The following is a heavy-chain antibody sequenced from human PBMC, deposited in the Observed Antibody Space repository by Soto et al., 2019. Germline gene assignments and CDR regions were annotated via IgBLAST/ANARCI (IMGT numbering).Heavy chain of an antibody. D-gene: IGHD2-15*01. CDR1: GDSISGYY. CDR2: IYYSGNT. Sequence: SETLSLTCTVSGDSISGYYWSWIRQPPGKGLQWIGYIYYSGNTNYNPSLKGRVTMSVDTSKNQFSLQVSSVTAADTSVYFCAKYRRTDAEGYTFDYWGQGALVTVSS. J-gene: IGHJ4*02. V-gene: IGHV4-59*01. CDR3: AKYRRTDAEGYTFDY.